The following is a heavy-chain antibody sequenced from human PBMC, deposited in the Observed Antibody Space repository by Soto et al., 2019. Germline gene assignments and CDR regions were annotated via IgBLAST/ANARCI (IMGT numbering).Heavy chain of an antibody. J-gene: IGHJ6*02. CDR2: IDTAGHT. Sequence: VQLVESGGGLVQPGGSLRLSCVASGFTFRTYDMHWVRQPTGKGLEWISTIDTAGHTYYLGSVKGRFTVSRENAENSLYLQMHSLGAGDTAVYYCARERYYGLGSYSYYYGMDVWGQGTPVTVSS. CDR3: ARERYYGLGSYSYYYGMDV. D-gene: IGHD3-10*01. V-gene: IGHV3-13*01. CDR1: GFTFRTYD.